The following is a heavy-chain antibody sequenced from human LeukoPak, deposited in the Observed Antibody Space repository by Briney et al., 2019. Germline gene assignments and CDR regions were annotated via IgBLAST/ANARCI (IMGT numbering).Heavy chain of an antibody. Sequence: ASVKVSCKASGYIFTSHDINWVRQATGQGLEWMGWMNPNSGNTGYAQKFQDRVTMTRNTSISTAYMELSSLESEDTAVYYCASALKRGSAGTLIDYWGQGTLVTVSS. CDR1: GYIFTSHD. V-gene: IGHV1-8*01. J-gene: IGHJ4*02. D-gene: IGHD6-13*01. CDR2: MNPNSGNT. CDR3: ASALKRGSAGTLIDY.